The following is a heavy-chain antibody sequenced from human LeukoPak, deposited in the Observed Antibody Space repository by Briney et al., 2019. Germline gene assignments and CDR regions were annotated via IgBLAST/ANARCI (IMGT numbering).Heavy chain of an antibody. CDR1: GGTFSSYA. D-gene: IGHD1-1*01. V-gene: IGHV1-18*01. CDR3: ARDGLQGTVGYYYYMDV. CDR2: ISAYNGNT. J-gene: IGHJ6*03. Sequence: ASVKVSCKASGGTFSSYAISWVRQAPGQGLEWMGWISAYNGNTNHAQKFQGRVTMTRDTSTSTVYMELSSLRSEDTAVYYCARDGLQGTVGYYYYMDVWGKGTTVTVSS.